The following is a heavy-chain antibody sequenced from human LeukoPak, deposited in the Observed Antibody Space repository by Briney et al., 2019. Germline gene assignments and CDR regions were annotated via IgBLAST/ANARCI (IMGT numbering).Heavy chain of an antibody. J-gene: IGHJ4*02. D-gene: IGHD1-26*01. CDR3: AKEVGAFDY. V-gene: IGHV3-30*18. CDR1: GFTFSSYG. CDR2: RSYDGSNK. Sequence: GRSLRLSCAASGFTFSSYGMHWVRQAPGKGLDGVAVRSYDGSNKYYADSVKGRFTIYRDNSKNTLSLQMNSLRAEDTAVYYCAKEVGAFDYWGQGTLVTVSS.